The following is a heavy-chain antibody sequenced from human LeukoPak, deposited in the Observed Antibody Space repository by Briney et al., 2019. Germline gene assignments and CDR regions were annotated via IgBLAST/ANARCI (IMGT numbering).Heavy chain of an antibody. D-gene: IGHD2-2*01. J-gene: IGHJ4*02. V-gene: IGHV4-39*01. Sequence: SETLSLTCTVSSGSISSSSYYWGWIRQPPGKGLEWIGSIYYSGSTYYNPSLKSRVTISVDTSKNQFSLKLSSVTAADTAVYYCARRMGVVVPAAYFDYWGQGTLVTVSS. CDR2: IYYSGST. CDR3: ARRMGVVVPAAYFDY. CDR1: SGSISSSSYY.